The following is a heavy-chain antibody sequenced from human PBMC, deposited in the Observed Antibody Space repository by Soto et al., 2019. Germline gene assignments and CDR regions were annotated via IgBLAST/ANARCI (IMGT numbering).Heavy chain of an antibody. CDR2: IYHSGST. J-gene: IGHJ4*02. Sequence: QVQLQESGPGLVKPSGTLSLTCAVSGGSISSSNWWSWVRQPPGKGLEWIGEIYHSGSTNYNPSLKSRLTIPVDKTTHQCSLTLSSVTAADTAVYYCARARAPRQQLRYWGQGTLVTVSS. D-gene: IGHD6-13*01. CDR1: GGSISSSNW. V-gene: IGHV4-4*02. CDR3: ARARAPRQQLRY.